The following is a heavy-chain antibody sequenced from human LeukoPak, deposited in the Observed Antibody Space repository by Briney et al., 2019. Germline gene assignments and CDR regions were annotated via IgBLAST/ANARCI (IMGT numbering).Heavy chain of an antibody. D-gene: IGHD4-23*01. CDR3: ARAPTTVVTPPDY. V-gene: IGHV1-69*04. CDR2: IIPILGIA. CDR1: GGTFSSYA. J-gene: IGHJ4*02. Sequence: ASVKVSCKASGGTFSSYAISWVRQAPGQGLEWMGRIIPILGIANYAQKFQGRVTITADKSTSTAYMELSSLRSEDTAVYYCARAPTTVVTPPDYWGQGTLVTVSS.